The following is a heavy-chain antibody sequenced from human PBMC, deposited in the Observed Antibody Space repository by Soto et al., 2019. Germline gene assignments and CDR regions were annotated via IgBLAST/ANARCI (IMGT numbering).Heavy chain of an antibody. Sequence: ASETLSLTCSVSGDSINSGDYYWTWMRQAPGKGLQWVGHVYFSGSTNYNPSLKSRVTISLDTSKNQFSLKLRSVTAGDTAVYYCARVPVDTYMIYWSDPWGQGTLVTVSS. D-gene: IGHD5-18*01. J-gene: IGHJ5*02. CDR2: VYFSGST. CDR1: GDSINSGDYY. V-gene: IGHV4-61*08. CDR3: ARVPVDTYMIYWSDP.